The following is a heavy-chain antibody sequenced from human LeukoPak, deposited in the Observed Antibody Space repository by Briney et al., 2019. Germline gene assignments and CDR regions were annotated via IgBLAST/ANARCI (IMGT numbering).Heavy chain of an antibody. CDR1: GHTFTGYY. CDR2: INPNSGGT. D-gene: IGHD3-22*01. V-gene: IGHV1-2*02. J-gene: IGHJ4*02. CDR3: ARTYSSGYYYVPTFDY. Sequence: ASVKVSCKASGHTFTGYYMHWVRQAPGQGLEWMGWINPNSGGTNYAQKFQGRVTMTRDTSISTAYMELSRLRSDDTAVYYCARTYSSGYYYVPTFDYWGQGTLVTVSS.